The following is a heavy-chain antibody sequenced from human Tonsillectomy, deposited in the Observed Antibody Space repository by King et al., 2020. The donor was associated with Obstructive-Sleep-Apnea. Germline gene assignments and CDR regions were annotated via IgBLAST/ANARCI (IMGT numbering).Heavy chain of an antibody. CDR3: AKDLTEQYFQH. J-gene: IGHJ1*01. CDR2: ISGSGGST. V-gene: IGHV3-23*04. CDR1: GFSFSNYA. Sequence: VQLVESGGGLVQPGGSLRLSCAASGFSFSNYAMNWVRQAPGKGLEWVSAISGSGGSTYYADSVKGRFTISRDNSKNTRYLQMNSLRAEDTAVYFCAKDLTEQYFQHWGQGTLVTVSS.